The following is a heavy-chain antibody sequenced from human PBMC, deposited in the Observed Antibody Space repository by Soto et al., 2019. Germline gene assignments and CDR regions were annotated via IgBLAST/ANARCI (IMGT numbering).Heavy chain of an antibody. Sequence: ASVKVSCKASGYTFTSYDINWVRQATGQGLEWMGWMNPNSGNTGYAQKFQGRVTMTRNTSISTAYMELSSLRSEDTAVYYCARGHRLHRVATINYWGQGTLVTVSS. CDR3: ARGHRLHRVATINY. D-gene: IGHD5-12*01. V-gene: IGHV1-8*01. J-gene: IGHJ4*02. CDR1: GYTFTSYD. CDR2: MNPNSGNT.